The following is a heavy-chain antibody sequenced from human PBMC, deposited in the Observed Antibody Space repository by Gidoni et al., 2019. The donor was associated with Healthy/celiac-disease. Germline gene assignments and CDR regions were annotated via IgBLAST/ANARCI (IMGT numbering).Heavy chain of an antibody. CDR3: ASWNYYDFWSDSYGMDV. CDR2: ISYDGSNK. D-gene: IGHD3-3*01. V-gene: IGHV3-30*03. Sequence: QVQLVESGGGVVQPGRSLRLSCAASGFTFRSSGMHWVRQAPGKGLEWVAVISYDGSNKYYADSVKGRFTISRDNSKNTLYLQMNSLRAEDTAVYYCASWNYYDFWSDSYGMDVWGQGTTVTVSS. J-gene: IGHJ6*02. CDR1: GFTFRSSG.